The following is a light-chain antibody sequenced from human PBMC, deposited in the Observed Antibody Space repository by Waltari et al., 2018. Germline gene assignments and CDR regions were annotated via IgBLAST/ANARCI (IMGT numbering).Light chain of an antibody. CDR1: QAISSY. CDR3: QQANRFPLT. Sequence: DIQMTQSPSSVSASVGDRVSITCRASQAISSYLAWYQQKPGKAPNLLIYGASSLQSGVPSRFSGSGSGTDFTLTISSLQPEDFATYYCQQANRFPLTFGGGTKVEIK. J-gene: IGKJ4*01. V-gene: IGKV1-12*01. CDR2: GAS.